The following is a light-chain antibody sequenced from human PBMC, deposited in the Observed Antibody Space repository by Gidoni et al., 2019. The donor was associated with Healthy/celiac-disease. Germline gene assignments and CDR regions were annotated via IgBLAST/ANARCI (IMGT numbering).Light chain of an antibody. Sequence: IVLTQSPGTLSLSPGERATLSCRASQSVNSSYVAWYQQKPGQAPRLLIYGASSRATGIPDRFSGSGSGTDFTLTISRLEPEDFAVYYCQQYGSSLYTFGQGTKLEIK. CDR2: GAS. CDR1: QSVNSSY. V-gene: IGKV3-20*01. J-gene: IGKJ2*01. CDR3: QQYGSSLYT.